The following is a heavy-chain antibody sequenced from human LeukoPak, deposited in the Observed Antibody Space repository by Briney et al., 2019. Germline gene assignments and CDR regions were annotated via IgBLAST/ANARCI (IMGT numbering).Heavy chain of an antibody. V-gene: IGHV7-4-1*02. D-gene: IGHD6-19*01. CDR2: INTNTGNP. CDR3: ARDRVIAVAGDYYYYGMDV. Sequence: EASVKVSCKASGYTFTSYAMNWVRQAPGQGLEWMGWINTNTGNPTYAQGFTGWFVFSLDTSVSTAYLQISSLKGEDTAVYYCARDRVIAVAGDYYYYGMDVWGQGTTVTVSS. CDR1: GYTFTSYA. J-gene: IGHJ6*02.